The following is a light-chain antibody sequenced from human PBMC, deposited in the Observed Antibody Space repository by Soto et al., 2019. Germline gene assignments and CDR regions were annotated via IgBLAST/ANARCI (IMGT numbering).Light chain of an antibody. J-gene: IGKJ1*01. CDR3: QQSGT. V-gene: IGKV1-39*01. Sequence: DIPMTQSPSSLSASVGDRVTISCRASQSIDRYLNWYQQKPGKAPRLLIYAASNLQRGVPSRFNGSGSGTDFTLTIRSLQPEDFATYYCQQSGTFGQGTKVEIK. CDR2: AAS. CDR1: QSIDRY.